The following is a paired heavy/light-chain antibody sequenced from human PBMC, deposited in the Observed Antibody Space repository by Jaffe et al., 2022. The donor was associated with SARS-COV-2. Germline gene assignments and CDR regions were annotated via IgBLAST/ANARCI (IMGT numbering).Light chain of an antibody. CDR2: DAS. CDR1: QDISNY. V-gene: IGKV1-33*01. Sequence: DIQMTQSPSSLSASVGDRVTITCRATQDISNYLNWFQQKPGKAPKLLIYDASNLETGVPSRFSGRGSGTDFTFTISSLQPEDVATYYCQQSDNLPWTFGQGTKVEIK. CDR3: QQSDNLPWT. J-gene: IGKJ1*01.
Heavy chain of an antibody. J-gene: IGHJ6*02. CDR3: ARAGMVRGASYYYYPMDV. CDR2: IYNSGIT. Sequence: QVQLQESGPGLVKPSQTLSLTCSVSGGSISSGSHYWSWIRQPAGKGLEWIGRIYNSGITNYNPSLKSRVTISVDTSKNHFSLKLISATAADTAIYYCARAGMVRGASYYYYPMDVWGQGTTVTVSS. D-gene: IGHD3-10*01. V-gene: IGHV4-61*02. CDR1: GGSISSGSHY.